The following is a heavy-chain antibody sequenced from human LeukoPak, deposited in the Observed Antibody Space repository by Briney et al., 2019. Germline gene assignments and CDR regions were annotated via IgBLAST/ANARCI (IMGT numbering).Heavy chain of an antibody. CDR1: GFTFSNYG. Sequence: GGSLRLSCAASGFTFSNYGMHWVRQAPGKGLEWVAFIRYDGSNTYYVDSVKGRFTISRDNSKNTLYLQMNNLRAEDTAVYYCAKKGAADRAFDIWGQGTMVTVS. J-gene: IGHJ3*02. CDR2: IRYDGSNT. V-gene: IGHV3-30*02. D-gene: IGHD6-13*01. CDR3: AKKGAADRAFDI.